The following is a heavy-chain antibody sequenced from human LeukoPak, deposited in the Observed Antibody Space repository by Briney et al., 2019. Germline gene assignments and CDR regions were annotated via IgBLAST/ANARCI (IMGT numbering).Heavy chain of an antibody. D-gene: IGHD6-13*01. V-gene: IGHV1-2*02. Sequence: ASVKVSCKASGYTFTGYYIHWVRQAPGQGFEWMGWINPNSGDTHYAQKFQGRVTMTTDTSVSAAYMELSRLISDDTAVYYCAKDRHSSTWYQVDFWGQGTLVTVSS. CDR1: GYTFTGYY. CDR2: INPNSGDT. J-gene: IGHJ4*02. CDR3: AKDRHSSTWYQVDF.